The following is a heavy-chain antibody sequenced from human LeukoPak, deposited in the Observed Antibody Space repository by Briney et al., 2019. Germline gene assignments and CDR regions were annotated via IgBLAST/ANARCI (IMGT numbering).Heavy chain of an antibody. CDR1: GFTFSSYG. D-gene: IGHD6-13*01. Sequence: GGSLRLSCSASGFTFSSYGMHWVRQAPGKGLEWVAVISYDGSNKYYADSVKGRFTISRDNSKNTLYLQMNSLRAEDTAVYYCARDGGRQQLVLYYFDYWGQGTLVTVSS. CDR3: ARDGGRQQLVLYYFDY. J-gene: IGHJ4*02. CDR2: ISYDGSNK. V-gene: IGHV3-30*03.